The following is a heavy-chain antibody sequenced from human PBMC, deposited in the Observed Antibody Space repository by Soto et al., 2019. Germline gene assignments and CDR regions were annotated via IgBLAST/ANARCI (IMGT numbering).Heavy chain of an antibody. J-gene: IGHJ4*02. Sequence: GGSLRLSRAASGFTFSSYAMHWVRQAPGKGLEWVAVISYDGSNKYYADSVKGRFTISRDNSKNTLYLQMNSLRAEDTAVYYCARDEYSSSSDFDYWGQGTLVTVSS. CDR2: ISYDGSNK. CDR1: GFTFSSYA. V-gene: IGHV3-30-3*01. D-gene: IGHD6-6*01. CDR3: ARDEYSSSSDFDY.